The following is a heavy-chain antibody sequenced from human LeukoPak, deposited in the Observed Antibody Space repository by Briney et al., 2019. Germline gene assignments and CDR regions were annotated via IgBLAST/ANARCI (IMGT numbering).Heavy chain of an antibody. CDR1: GGSISSGSYY. Sequence: SETLSLTCTVSGGSISSGSYYWSWIRQPAGRGLEWIGRIYTSGSTNYNPSLKSRVTISVDTSKNQFSLKLSSVTAADTAVYYCARALSRAAVAAPDYWGQGTLVTVSS. CDR2: IYTSGST. J-gene: IGHJ4*02. V-gene: IGHV4-61*02. CDR3: ARALSRAAVAAPDY. D-gene: IGHD6-19*01.